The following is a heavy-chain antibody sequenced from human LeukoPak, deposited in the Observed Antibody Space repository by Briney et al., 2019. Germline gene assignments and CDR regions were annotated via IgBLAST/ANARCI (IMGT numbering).Heavy chain of an antibody. CDR1: GFTLSTST. Sequence: GGSLRLSCAASGFTLSTSTMNWVRQAPGKGLEWVSSISSSSSFIYYADSVKGRFTISRDNARNSLYLQMNSLRAEDTAVYYCARANSGWRYYYYYYMDVWGKGTTVTVSS. CDR2: ISSSSSFI. J-gene: IGHJ6*03. CDR3: ARANSGWRYYYYYYMDV. D-gene: IGHD6-19*01. V-gene: IGHV3-21*01.